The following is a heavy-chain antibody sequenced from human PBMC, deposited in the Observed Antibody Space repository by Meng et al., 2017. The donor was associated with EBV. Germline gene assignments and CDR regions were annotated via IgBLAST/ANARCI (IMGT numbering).Heavy chain of an antibody. Sequence: VEVGQSGAEVKRPGFSGKISCKTSGGPFRSDAGSWVRQGPGQGLEWLGGLIPMSGAPHYAQKFQDRVTITADEYTRTHYMELSSLRSDDTAMYYCASESGRGFTPDFWGQGTLVTVSS. J-gene: IGHJ4*02. D-gene: IGHD3-10*01. CDR3: ASESGRGFTPDF. V-gene: IGHV1-69*01. CDR1: GGPFRSDA. CDR2: LIPMSGAP.